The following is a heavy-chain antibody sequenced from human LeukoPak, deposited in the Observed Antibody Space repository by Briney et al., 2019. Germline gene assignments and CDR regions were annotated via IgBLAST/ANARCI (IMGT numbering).Heavy chain of an antibody. J-gene: IGHJ4*02. V-gene: IGHV4-39*07. CDR2: IYYSGST. CDR1: GGSISSSSYY. CDR3: ASYYDSSGWYYFDY. Sequence: SETLSLTCTVSGGSISSSSYYWGWIRQPPGKGLEWIGSIYYSGSTYYNPSLKSRVTISVDTSKNQFSLKLSSVTAADTAVYYCASYYDSSGWYYFDYWGQGTLVTVSS. D-gene: IGHD3-22*01.